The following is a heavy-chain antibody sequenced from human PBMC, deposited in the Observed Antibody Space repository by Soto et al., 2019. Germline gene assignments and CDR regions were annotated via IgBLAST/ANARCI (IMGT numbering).Heavy chain of an antibody. D-gene: IGHD2-15*01. CDR2: ISNRGDT. CDR1: GFIVSDTY. V-gene: IGHV3-66*01. Sequence: EVQLVESGGGLVQPGGSLRLSCTASGFIVSDTYVNWVRQAPGKGLEWVSVISNRGDTHYADSVRGRFSLSRDISDNTLHLQMNNLRVEDTAVYYCARAPRYWRGGSCSITGDAYDIWGQGTMVTVSS. J-gene: IGHJ3*02. CDR3: ARAPRYWRGGSCSITGDAYDI.